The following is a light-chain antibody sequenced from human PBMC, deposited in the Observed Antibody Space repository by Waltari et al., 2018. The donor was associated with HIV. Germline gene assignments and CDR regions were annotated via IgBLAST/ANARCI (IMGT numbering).Light chain of an antibody. CDR3: QQYYSSPPT. CDR1: QSVLYSSSNKNY. CDR2: WAS. Sequence: DIVMTQSPDSLAVSLGERATINCKSSQSVLYSSSNKNYLAWYQQKPGQPPTLLIYWASTRESGVPDRFSGSGSGTDFTLTISSLQAEDVAVYYCQQYYSSPPTFGQGTKVEIK. J-gene: IGKJ1*01. V-gene: IGKV4-1*01.